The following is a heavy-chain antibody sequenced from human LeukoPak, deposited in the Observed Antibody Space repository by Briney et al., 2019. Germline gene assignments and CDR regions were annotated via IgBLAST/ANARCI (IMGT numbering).Heavy chain of an antibody. D-gene: IGHD6-6*01. J-gene: IGHJ4*02. CDR2: IIPILGIA. CDR1: GGTFSSYA. CDR3: ARGAGGSSDLFSVPGFDY. Sequence: ASVKVSCKASGGTFSSYAISWVRQAPGQGLEWMGRIIPILGIANYAQNFQGRVTISRDTSTSTAYMELSSLRSEDTAVYYCARGAGGSSDLFSVPGFDYWGQGTLVTVSS. V-gene: IGHV1-69*04.